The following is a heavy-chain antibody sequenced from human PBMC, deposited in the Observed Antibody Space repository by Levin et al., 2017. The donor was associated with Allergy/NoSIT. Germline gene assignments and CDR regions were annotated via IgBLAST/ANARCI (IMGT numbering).Heavy chain of an antibody. CDR2: ISSSSGYI. V-gene: IGHV3-21*01. CDR1: GFTFSSYT. Sequence: GGSLRLSCAASGFTFSSYTVNWVRQAPGKGLEWVSSISSSSGYIDYADSVKGRVTISRDNAKNSLYLQMNSLRAEDTAVYYCARDKTGTTRYFEYWGPGTLVTVSS. D-gene: IGHD1-7*01. CDR3: ARDKTGTTRYFEY. J-gene: IGHJ4*02.